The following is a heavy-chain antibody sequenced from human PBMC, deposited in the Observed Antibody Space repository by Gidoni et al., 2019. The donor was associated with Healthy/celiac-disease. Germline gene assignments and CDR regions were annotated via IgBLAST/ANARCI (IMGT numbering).Heavy chain of an antibody. CDR3: AHTDRKYSSPNWHWFDP. J-gene: IGHJ5*02. V-gene: IGHV2-5*02. CDR1: GFSHSTTGAG. CDR2: IYWDDDK. D-gene: IGHD6-6*01. Sequence: QITLKEPGPTLVKPAQTLTLTCPFSGFSHSTTGAGVGWIRQPPGKALEWLALIYWDDDKRYSPSLKSRLTITKDTSKNQVVLTMTNMDPVDTATYYCAHTDRKYSSPNWHWFDPWGQGTLVTVSS.